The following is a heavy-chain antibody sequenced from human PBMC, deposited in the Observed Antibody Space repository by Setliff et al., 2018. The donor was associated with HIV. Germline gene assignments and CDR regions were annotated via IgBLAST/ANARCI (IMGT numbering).Heavy chain of an antibody. D-gene: IGHD6-19*01. V-gene: IGHV1-3*01. J-gene: IGHJ6*03. Sequence: GESLKISCKGSGYSFTSYWISWVRQAPGQRLEWMGWINVGNGNTKYSEKFQGRVTITRDTSASTADMELNRLRSEDTALYYCARDGGPGSGWGDYSYYYSMDVWGKGTTVTVAS. CDR3: ARDGGPGSGWGDYSYYYSMDV. CDR2: INVGNGNT. CDR1: GYSFTSYW.